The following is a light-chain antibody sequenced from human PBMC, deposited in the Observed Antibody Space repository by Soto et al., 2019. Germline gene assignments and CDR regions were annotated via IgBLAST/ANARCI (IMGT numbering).Light chain of an antibody. CDR2: DVN. CDR3: CSYAGSYTMI. J-gene: IGLJ2*01. CDR1: SSDIGTFDY. V-gene: IGLV2-11*01. Sequence: QSALTQPRSVSASPGQSVTISCTGTSSDIGTFDYVSWYQQHPGKAPQLIIYDVNKRPSGIPARFSGSKSGYTASLTISGLQTDDEGDYYCCSYAGSYTMIFGGGTKVTVL.